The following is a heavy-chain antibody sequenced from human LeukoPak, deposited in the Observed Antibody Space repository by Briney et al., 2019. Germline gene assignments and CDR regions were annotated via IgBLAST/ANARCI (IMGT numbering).Heavy chain of an antibody. Sequence: SETLSLTCAVYGGSFSGYYWSWIRQPPGKGLEWIGEINHSGSTNYNPSLKSRVTISVDTSKNQFSLKLSSVTAADTAVYYCARGRKYSSSWYRGYNWFDPWGPGTLVTVSS. J-gene: IGHJ5*02. CDR1: GGSFSGYY. CDR2: INHSGST. V-gene: IGHV4-34*01. D-gene: IGHD6-13*01. CDR3: ARGRKYSSSWYRGYNWFDP.